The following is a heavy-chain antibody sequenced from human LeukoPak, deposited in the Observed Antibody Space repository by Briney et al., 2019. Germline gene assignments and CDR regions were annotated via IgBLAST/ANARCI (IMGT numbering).Heavy chain of an antibody. CDR1: GYSFTSYW. J-gene: IGHJ3*02. D-gene: IGHD6-6*01. CDR2: IYPGDSNT. CDR3: ARQGATRRSGHDAFDI. Sequence: GESLKISCKGSGYSFTSYWIGWVRQMPGKGLEWMGIIYPGDSNTAYSPSFQGQVTISADKSISTAYLQWSSLKASDTAMYYCARQGATRRSGHDAFDIWGQGTVVTVSS. V-gene: IGHV5-51*01.